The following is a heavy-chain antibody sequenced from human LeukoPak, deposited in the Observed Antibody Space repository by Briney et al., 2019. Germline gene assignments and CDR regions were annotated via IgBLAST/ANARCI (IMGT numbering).Heavy chain of an antibody. CDR3: ARDGHSGRFDP. Sequence: GGSLKLSCAASGFTFSSYSMNWVRQATGKGLEWVSAIGTAGDTYYPGSVKGRFTISRENAKNSLYLQMNSLRAGDTAVYYCARDGHSGRFDPWGQGTLVTVSS. D-gene: IGHD5-12*01. V-gene: IGHV3-13*01. CDR1: GFTFSSYS. CDR2: IGTAGDT. J-gene: IGHJ5*02.